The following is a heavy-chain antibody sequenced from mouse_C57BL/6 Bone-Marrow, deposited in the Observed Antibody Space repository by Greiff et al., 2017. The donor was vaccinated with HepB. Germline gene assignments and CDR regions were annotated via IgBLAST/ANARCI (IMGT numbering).Heavy chain of an antibody. Sequence: EVQLVESGGDLVKPGGSLKLSCAASGFTFSSYGMSWVRQTPDKRLEWVATISSGGSYTYYPDSVKGRFTISRDNAKNTLYLQMSSLKSEDTAMYDCARPYYGSSYWYFDVWGTGTTVTVSS. CDR3: ARPYYGSSYWYFDV. V-gene: IGHV5-6*01. CDR1: GFTFSSYG. CDR2: ISSGGSYT. J-gene: IGHJ1*03. D-gene: IGHD1-1*01.